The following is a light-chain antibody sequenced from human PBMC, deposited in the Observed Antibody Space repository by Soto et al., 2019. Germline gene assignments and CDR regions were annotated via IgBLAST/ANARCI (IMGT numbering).Light chain of an antibody. V-gene: IGLV1-44*01. CDR2: ANN. Sequence: QSVLTQPPSVSGTPGQRVIISCSGGTSNIGNRTVNWYQHLPGTAPKRLIYANNQRPSGVPDRFSGSKSGTSASLAISGLQSEDEGDYICAAWDDSLNAVVFGGGTKLTVL. J-gene: IGLJ2*01. CDR1: TSNIGNRT. CDR3: AAWDDSLNAVV.